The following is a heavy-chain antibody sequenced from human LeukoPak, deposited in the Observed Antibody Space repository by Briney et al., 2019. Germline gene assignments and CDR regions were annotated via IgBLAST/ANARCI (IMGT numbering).Heavy chain of an antibody. CDR2: IYSGGST. CDR1: GFTVSSNY. J-gene: IGHJ6*02. D-gene: IGHD3-9*01. Sequence: GGSLRLSCAASGFTVSSNYMSWVRQAPGKGLEWVSVIYSGGSTYYADSVKGRFTISRDNSKNTLYLQMNSLRAEDTAVYCCARVDGPYYYYGMDVWGQGTTVTVSS. V-gene: IGHV3-53*01. CDR3: ARVDGPYYYYGMDV.